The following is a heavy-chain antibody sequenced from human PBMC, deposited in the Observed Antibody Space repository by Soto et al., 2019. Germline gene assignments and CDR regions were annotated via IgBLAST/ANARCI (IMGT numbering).Heavy chain of an antibody. D-gene: IGHD3-22*01. Sequence: PSETLSLTCTVSGDSISTFYWGWMRQSPGKELERIGYVYYTGSTNYNPSLKSRVTISVDRSKNQFSLKLTSANAADTAVYYCARGRTVRNYADDSSDYFYFFDYWVPETLLVTVSS. CDR3: ARGRTVRNYADDSSDYFYFFDY. V-gene: IGHV4-59*01. J-gene: IGHJ4*03. CDR1: GDSISTFY. CDR2: VYYTGST.